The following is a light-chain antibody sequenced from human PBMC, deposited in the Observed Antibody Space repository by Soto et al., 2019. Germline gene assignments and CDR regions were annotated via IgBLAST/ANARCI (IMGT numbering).Light chain of an antibody. CDR2: DNS. J-gene: IGLJ7*01. CDR3: QSYDSSLIGAV. Sequence: QSVLTQPPSVSGAPGQRVTISCTGSSSNIGAGYDVHWYQQLPGTAPKLLIYDNSNRPSGVPDRFSGAKSGTSASLAITGLQAEDEADYYCQSYDSSLIGAVFGGGTQLTVL. CDR1: SSNIGAGYD. V-gene: IGLV1-40*01.